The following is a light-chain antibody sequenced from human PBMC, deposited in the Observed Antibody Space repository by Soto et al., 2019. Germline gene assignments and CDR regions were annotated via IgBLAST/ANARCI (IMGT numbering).Light chain of an antibody. V-gene: IGKV1-5*03. J-gene: IGKJ2*01. CDR1: QSISSE. Sequence: DIQMTQSPSTLSSFVGDSVTITCRASQSISSEVAWYQQKPGRAPKLLIYKASSLEGGVPSRFRGSGSGTTFTLTISSLQPDDFATYYCQQYNSYPYTFGQGTKLEIK. CDR2: KAS. CDR3: QQYNSYPYT.